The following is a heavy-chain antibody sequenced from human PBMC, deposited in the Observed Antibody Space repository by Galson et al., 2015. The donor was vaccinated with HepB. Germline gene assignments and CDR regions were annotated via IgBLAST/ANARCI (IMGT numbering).Heavy chain of an antibody. J-gene: IGHJ3*02. CDR3: ARGVVRGETGTDAFDI. D-gene: IGHD3-10*01. CDR2: IGTAGDT. V-gene: IGHV3-13*01. Sequence: SLRLSCAASGFTFSSYDMHWVRQATGKGLEWVSAIGTAGDTYYPGSVKGRFTISRENAKNSLYLQMNSLRAGDTAVYYCARGVVRGETGTDAFDIWGQGTMVTVSS. CDR1: GFTFSSYD.